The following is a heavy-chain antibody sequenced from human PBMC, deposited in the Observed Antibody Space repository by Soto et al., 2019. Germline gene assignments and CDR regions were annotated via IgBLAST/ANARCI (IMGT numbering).Heavy chain of an antibody. J-gene: IGHJ5*02. CDR3: ARDSRTPYNWFDP. V-gene: IGHV4-59*01. CDR1: GGSISSYY. CDR2: IYYSGNT. Sequence: SETLSLTCTVSGGSISSYYWSWIRQPPGKGLEWIGYIYYSGNTNYNPSLRSRVTISLDTSKNQFSLNLSSVTAADTAVYYCARDSRTPYNWFDPWGQGTLVTVS.